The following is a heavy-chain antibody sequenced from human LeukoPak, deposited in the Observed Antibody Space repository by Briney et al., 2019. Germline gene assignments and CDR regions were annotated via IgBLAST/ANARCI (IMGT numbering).Heavy chain of an antibody. CDR2: ISSSSSYI. Sequence: SGGSLRLSCAASGFTFSSYSMNWVRQAPGKGLEWVSSISSSSSYIYYADSVKGRFTISRDNAKNSLYLQMNSLRAEDTAVYYCARDLVGATTAFDYWGQGTLVTVSS. V-gene: IGHV3-21*01. J-gene: IGHJ4*02. CDR3: ARDLVGATTAFDY. CDR1: GFTFSSYS. D-gene: IGHD1-26*01.